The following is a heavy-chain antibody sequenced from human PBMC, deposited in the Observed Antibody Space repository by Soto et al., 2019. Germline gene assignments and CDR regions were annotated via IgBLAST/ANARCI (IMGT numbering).Heavy chain of an antibody. CDR1: GGTFSSYS. CDR2: IVPMVGLT. D-gene: IGHD3-10*02. CDR3: AKYVLVTAFSYMDV. J-gene: IGHJ6*03. V-gene: IGHV1-69*02. Sequence: QVQLVQSGAEVKKPGSSVKVSCKASGGTFSSYSITWVRQAPGQGLEWMGRIVPMVGLTNYAPQFQDRVKITADRSTSTAYMELTSLESADTAVYYCAKYVLVTAFSYMDVWGRGTKVTVSS.